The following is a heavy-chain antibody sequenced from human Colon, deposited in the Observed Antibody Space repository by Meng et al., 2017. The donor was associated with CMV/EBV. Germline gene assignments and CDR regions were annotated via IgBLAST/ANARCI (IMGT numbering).Heavy chain of an antibody. CDR1: GFTFNSYW. D-gene: IGHD3-22*01. J-gene: IGHJ4*02. Sequence: GESLKISCAASGFTFNSYWMSWVRQAPGKGLEWVANIKQDGGEKYYVDSVKGRFTISRDNAKNSLYLQMNSLRAEDTAVYYCAAYDSSAKNYDFWGQGTLVTVSS. V-gene: IGHV3-7*01. CDR3: AAYDSSAKNYDF. CDR2: IKQDGGEK.